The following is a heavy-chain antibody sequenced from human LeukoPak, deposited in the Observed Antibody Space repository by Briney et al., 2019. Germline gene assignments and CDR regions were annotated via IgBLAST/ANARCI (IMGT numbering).Heavy chain of an antibody. V-gene: IGHV1-2*02. CDR3: ARGDRTETRLRYFDWLMDV. CDR1: GYTFTGYY. CDR2: INTNSGGT. D-gene: IGHD3-9*01. Sequence: GASVKVSCKASGYTFTGYYMHWVRQAPGQGLEWMGWINTNSGGTNYAQKFQGRVTMTRDTSISTAYMELSRLRSDDTAVYYCARGDRTETRLRYFDWLMDVWGQGTTVTVSS. J-gene: IGHJ6*02.